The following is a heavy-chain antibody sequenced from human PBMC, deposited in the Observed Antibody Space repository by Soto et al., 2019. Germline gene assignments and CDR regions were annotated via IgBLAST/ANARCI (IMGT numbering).Heavy chain of an antibody. CDR3: ARGDSSSWYWFDP. V-gene: IGHV1-69*13. J-gene: IGHJ5*02. CDR2: IIPIFGTA. D-gene: IGHD6-13*01. Sequence: VASVKVSCKASGGTFSSYAISWVRQAPGQGLEWMGGIIPIFGTANYAQKFQGRVTITADESTSTAYMELSSLRSEDTAVYYCARGDSSSWYWFDPWGQGTLVTVSS. CDR1: GGTFSSYA.